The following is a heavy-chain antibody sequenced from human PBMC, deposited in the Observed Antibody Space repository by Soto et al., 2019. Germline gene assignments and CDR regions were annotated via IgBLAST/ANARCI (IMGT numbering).Heavy chain of an antibody. Sequence: QVQLVQSGTEVKKPGASVRVSCKASGYKFTAYYVHWVRQAPGKGLEWMAMINPSGGRTRYARYFYHCFTLFADSATTTVFMEFSILTSYLSVKYFWSCFDACARVLLSVLSDAFDICGQGTLVTVSS. V-gene: IGHV1-46*01. J-gene: IGHJ3*02. D-gene: IGHD6-6*01. CDR2: INPSGGRT. CDR3: SCFDACARVLLSVLSDAFDI. CDR1: GYKFTAYY.